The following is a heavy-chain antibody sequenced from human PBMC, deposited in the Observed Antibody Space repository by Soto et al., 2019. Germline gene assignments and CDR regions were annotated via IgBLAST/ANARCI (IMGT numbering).Heavy chain of an antibody. J-gene: IGHJ4*02. CDR2: IYDGGST. V-gene: IGHV4-30-4*01. D-gene: IGHD7-27*01. CDR1: GGSIRNVNYC. Sequence: QVQLQESGPGLVKPSETLSLTCTVSGGSIRNVNYCWSWVRQSPDKGLEWIGYIYDGGSTYNNPSLNSRVTISVDTSKNEFSLKLSSVSAADTAVYYCARGPSGDKVDYWGQGILVTVSS. CDR3: ARGPSGDKVDY.